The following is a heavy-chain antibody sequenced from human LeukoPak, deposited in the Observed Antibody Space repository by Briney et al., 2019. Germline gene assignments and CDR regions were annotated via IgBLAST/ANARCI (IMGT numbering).Heavy chain of an antibody. CDR3: ASTVVPAAIRFDY. V-gene: IGHV1-2*02. CDR2: ITPNSGGT. J-gene: IGHJ4*02. Sequence: GWITPNSGGTNYAQKFQGRVTMTRDKANSKDYMELSRLRSDDTAVYYCASTVVPAAIRFDYWGQGTLVTVSS. D-gene: IGHD2-2*02.